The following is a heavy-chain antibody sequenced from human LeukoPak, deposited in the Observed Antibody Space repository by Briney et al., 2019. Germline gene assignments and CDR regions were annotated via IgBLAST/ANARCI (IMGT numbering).Heavy chain of an antibody. Sequence: GGSLRLSCAASGFTFSSYGMHWVRQAPGKGLEWVAFIRYDGSNKYYADSVKGRFTISRDNSKNTAYLQMNSLKTEDTAVYYCTIRITIFGVVVDYWGQGTLVTVSS. J-gene: IGHJ4*02. CDR3: TIRITIFGVVVDY. CDR1: GFTFSSYG. CDR2: IRYDGSNK. V-gene: IGHV3-30*02. D-gene: IGHD3-3*01.